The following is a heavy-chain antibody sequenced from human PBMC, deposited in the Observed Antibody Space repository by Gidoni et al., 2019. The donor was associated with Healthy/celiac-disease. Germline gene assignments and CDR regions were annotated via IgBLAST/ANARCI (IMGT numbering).Heavy chain of an antibody. CDR1: GFTSGDDA. CDR3: TRERHIVVVTAIRPADY. J-gene: IGHJ4*02. D-gene: IGHD2-21*02. Sequence: EVQLVESGGGVVQPGRSLSVSCTDSGFTSGDDAMSWVRQAPGKGLEWVGVIRSKAYGGTTEYDASVKGRFTISRDDSKSIAYLQMNSLKTEDTAVYYCTRERHIVVVTAIRPADYWGQGTLVTVSS. V-gene: IGHV3-49*04. CDR2: IRSKAYGGTT.